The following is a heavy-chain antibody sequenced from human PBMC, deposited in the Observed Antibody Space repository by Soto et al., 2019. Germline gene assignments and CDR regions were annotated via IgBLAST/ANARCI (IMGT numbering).Heavy chain of an antibody. CDR3: ARDSGGSHPNWFDS. CDR2: ISYTGST. D-gene: IGHD1-26*01. CDR1: GGSITSGGYY. V-gene: IGHV4-31*03. J-gene: IGHJ5*01. Sequence: PSETLSLTCTVSGGSITSGGYYWSWIRQHPGKGLEWIGYISYTGSTYYNPSLRSRISISVDTSKNQFSLRLGSVTAADTAVYYCARDSGGSHPNWFDSWGQGALVTVSS.